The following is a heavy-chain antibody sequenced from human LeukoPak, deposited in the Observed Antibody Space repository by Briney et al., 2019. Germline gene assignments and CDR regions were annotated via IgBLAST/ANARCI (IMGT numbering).Heavy chain of an antibody. CDR1: GGSISSYY. D-gene: IGHD1-26*01. CDR3: ARGGSYYGY. V-gene: IGHV4-59*08. J-gene: IGHJ4*02. CDR2: IYYSGST. Sequence: SETLSLTCSVSGGSISSYYWSWIRQPPGKGLEWIENIYYSGSTNYNPSLKSRVTISVDTSKSQFSLQLSSVTAADTAVYYCARGGSYYGYWGQGTLVTVSS.